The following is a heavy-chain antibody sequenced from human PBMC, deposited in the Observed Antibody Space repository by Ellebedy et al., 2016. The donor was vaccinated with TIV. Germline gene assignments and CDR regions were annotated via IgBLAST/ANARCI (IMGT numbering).Heavy chain of an antibody. V-gene: IGHV3-23*01. J-gene: IGHJ6*02. D-gene: IGHD1-26*01. CDR2: VTGGGDYT. CDR1: GFTFNNYA. Sequence: GESLKISCAASGFTFNNYAMSWVRQAPGKGLEWVSVVTGGGDYTYYADSVKGRFTISRDNSKNTLHLEMNSLRDEETAVYYCAKEGSGSYGGGYYYYGLDVWGQGTTVTVSS. CDR3: AKEGSGSYGGGYYYYGLDV.